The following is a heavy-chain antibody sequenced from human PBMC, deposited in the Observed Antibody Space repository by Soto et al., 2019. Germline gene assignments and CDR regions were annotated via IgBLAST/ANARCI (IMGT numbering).Heavy chain of an antibody. V-gene: IGHV3-30*18. Sequence: GGSLRLSCAASGFTFSSYGMHWVRQAPGKGLEWVAVISYDGSNKYYADSVKGRFAISRDNSKNTLYLQMNSLRAEDTAVYYCAKDVTRTMIVIDYWGQGTLVTVSS. D-gene: IGHD3-22*01. CDR1: GFTFSSYG. CDR2: ISYDGSNK. CDR3: AKDVTRTMIVIDY. J-gene: IGHJ4*02.